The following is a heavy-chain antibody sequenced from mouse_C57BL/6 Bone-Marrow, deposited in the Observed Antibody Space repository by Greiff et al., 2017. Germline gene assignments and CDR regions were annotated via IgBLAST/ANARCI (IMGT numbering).Heavy chain of an antibody. Sequence: EVKLMESEGGLVQPGSSMKLSCTASGFTFSDYYMAWVRQVPEKGLVWVANINYDGSSTYYLDSLKSRFIISRDNAKNILYLQMSSLKSEDTATYYCARGGGSSYGFAYWGQGTLVTVSA. CDR2: INYDGSST. CDR3: ARGGGSSYGFAY. V-gene: IGHV5-16*01. J-gene: IGHJ3*01. CDR1: GFTFSDYY. D-gene: IGHD1-1*01.